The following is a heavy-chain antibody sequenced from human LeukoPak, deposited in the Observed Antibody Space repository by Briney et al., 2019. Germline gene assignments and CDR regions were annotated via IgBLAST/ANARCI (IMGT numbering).Heavy chain of an antibody. V-gene: IGHV4-34*01. CDR2: INHSGST. J-gene: IGHJ4*02. CDR1: GGSFSGYY. CDR3: ARDGPEGY. Sequence: SETLSLTCAVYGGSFSGYYWSWTRQPPGKGLEWIGEINHSGSTNYNPSLKSRVTISVDTSKNQFSLKLSSVTAADTAVYYCARDGPEGYWGQGTLVTVSS.